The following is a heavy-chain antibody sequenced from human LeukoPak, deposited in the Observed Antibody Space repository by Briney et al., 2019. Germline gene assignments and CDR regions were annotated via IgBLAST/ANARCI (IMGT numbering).Heavy chain of an antibody. Sequence: ASVKVSCKASGGTFSSYAISWVRQAPGQGLEWMGWISAYNGNTNYAQKLQGRVTMTTDTSTSTAYMELRSLRSDDTAVYYCARDTSIAVAGTWSYYYYYGMDVWGQGTTVTVPS. D-gene: IGHD6-19*01. V-gene: IGHV1-18*01. CDR2: ISAYNGNT. CDR3: ARDTSIAVAGTWSYYYYYGMDV. J-gene: IGHJ6*02. CDR1: GGTFSSYA.